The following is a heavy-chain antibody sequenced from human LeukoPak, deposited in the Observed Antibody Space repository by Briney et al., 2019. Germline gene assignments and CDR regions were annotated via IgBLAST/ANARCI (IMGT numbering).Heavy chain of an antibody. Sequence: GGSLRLSCVASGFAVGSNYMSWVRQAPGKGLEWVSLIYSGGAIRYADSVKGRFTISRDSSKNTLFLQMNDLTVEDTARYYCARRPGNWGQGVLVTVSS. V-gene: IGHV3-53*01. CDR3: ARRPGN. J-gene: IGHJ4*02. CDR1: GFAVGSNY. CDR2: IYSGGAI. D-gene: IGHD1-14*01.